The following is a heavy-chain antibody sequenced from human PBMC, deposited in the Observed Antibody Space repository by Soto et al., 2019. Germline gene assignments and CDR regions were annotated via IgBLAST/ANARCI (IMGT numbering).Heavy chain of an antibody. CDR1: GFTFSSYA. CDR2: ISGSGGST. V-gene: IGHV3-23*01. J-gene: IGHJ4*02. CDR3: AKGDGVTIFGVVMDFDY. Sequence: EVQLLESGGGLVQPGGSLRLSCAASGFTFSSYAMSWVRQAPGKGLEWVSAISGSGGSTYYADSVKGRFTISRDNSKNTLYLQMNSLRAEDTAVYYCAKGDGVTIFGVVMDFDYWGQGTLVTVSS. D-gene: IGHD3-3*01.